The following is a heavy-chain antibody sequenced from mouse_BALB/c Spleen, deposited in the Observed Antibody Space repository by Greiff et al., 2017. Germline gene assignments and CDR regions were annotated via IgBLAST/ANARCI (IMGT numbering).Heavy chain of an antibody. J-gene: IGHJ3*01. Sequence: QVQLQQSGAELVKPGASVKLSCKASGYTFTSYYMYWVKQRPGQGLEWIGEINPSNGGTNFNEKFKSKATLTVDKSSSTAYMQLSSLTSEDSAVYYCTRSDRYDWFAYWGQGTLVTVSA. D-gene: IGHD2-14*01. CDR3: TRSDRYDWFAY. CDR1: GYTFTSYY. V-gene: IGHV1S81*02. CDR2: INPSNGGT.